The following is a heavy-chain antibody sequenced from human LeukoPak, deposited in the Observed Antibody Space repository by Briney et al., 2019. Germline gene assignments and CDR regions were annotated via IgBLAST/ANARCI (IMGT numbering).Heavy chain of an antibody. CDR1: GSTFSSYS. D-gene: IGHD2-15*01. V-gene: IGHV3-21*01. CDR3: ARSKPWGYCSGGSCYPTYYYYYMDV. CDR2: ISSSSNYI. Sequence: GGSLRLSCAASGSTFSSYSMNWVRQAPGRGLEWVSSISSSSNYIYYVDSVKGRFTISRDNAKNSLFLQMNSLRAEDTAVYFCARSKPWGYCSGGSCYPTYYYYYMDVWGKGTTVTVSS. J-gene: IGHJ6*03.